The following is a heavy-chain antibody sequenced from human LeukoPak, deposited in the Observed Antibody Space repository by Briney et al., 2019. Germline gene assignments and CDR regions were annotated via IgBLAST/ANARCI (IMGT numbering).Heavy chain of an antibody. CDR3: ARDEARYCSGGSCSNFDY. CDR2: ISAYNGNT. V-gene: IGHV1-18*01. J-gene: IGHJ4*02. D-gene: IGHD2-15*01. Sequence: ASVKVSCKASGYIFTSHGISWVRQAPGQGLEWMGWISAYNGNTNYAQKLQGRVTMTTDTSTSTAYMELRSLRSDDTAVYYCARDEARYCSGGSCSNFDYWGQGTLVTVSS. CDR1: GYIFTSHG.